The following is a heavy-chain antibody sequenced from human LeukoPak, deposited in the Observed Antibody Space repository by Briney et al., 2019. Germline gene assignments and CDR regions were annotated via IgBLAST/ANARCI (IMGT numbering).Heavy chain of an antibody. CDR1: GFTFSIYW. V-gene: IGHV3-7*01. CDR3: ALGGRTGNNWFDP. D-gene: IGHD1-1*01. J-gene: IGHJ5*02. CDR2: INQDGSAK. Sequence: GGSLSLSCAASGFTFSIYWMNWVRQAPGKGLEWLANINQDGSAKYYVDSVKGRFTISRDNAKNSLYLQIDSLRAEDTAVYYCALGGRTGNNWFDPWGQGTLVIVSS.